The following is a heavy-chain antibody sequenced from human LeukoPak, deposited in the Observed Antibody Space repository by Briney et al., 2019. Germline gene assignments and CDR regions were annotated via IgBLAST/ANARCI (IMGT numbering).Heavy chain of an antibody. CDR2: ISSSSSYI. CDR3: ARDLTQYYYDSSGEDFDI. Sequence: PGGSLRLSCAASGFTFSSYSMNWVRQAPGKGLEWVSSISSSSSYIYYADSVKGRFTISRDNAKNSLYLQMNSLRAEDTAVYYCARDLTQYYYDSSGEDFDIWGQGTMVAVSS. CDR1: GFTFSSYS. V-gene: IGHV3-21*01. D-gene: IGHD3-22*01. J-gene: IGHJ3*02.